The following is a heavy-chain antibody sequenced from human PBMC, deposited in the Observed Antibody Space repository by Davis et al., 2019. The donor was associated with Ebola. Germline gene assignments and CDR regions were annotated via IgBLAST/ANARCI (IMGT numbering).Heavy chain of an antibody. J-gene: IGHJ6*02. D-gene: IGHD6-13*01. CDR3: AKVPLPIYSSSWYRDYGMDV. Sequence: GESLKISCAASGFTFSSYAMSWVRQAPGKGLEWVSAISGSGGSTYYADSVKGRFTISRDNSKNTLYLQMNSLRAEDTAVYYYAKVPLPIYSSSWYRDYGMDVWGQGTTVTVSS. CDR1: GFTFSSYA. CDR2: ISGSGGST. V-gene: IGHV3-23*01.